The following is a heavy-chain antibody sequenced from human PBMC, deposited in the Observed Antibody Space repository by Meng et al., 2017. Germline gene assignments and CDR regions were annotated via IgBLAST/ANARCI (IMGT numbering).Heavy chain of an antibody. Sequence: ERVGSGGGLVKPGGSLSLSSAASGLTFSSYSMNGVSQAPGKGLEWVSSISSSSSYIYYADSVKGRFTISRDNAKNSLYLQMNSLRAEDTAVYYCARESLWFGVEQYYFDYWGQGTLVTVSS. J-gene: IGHJ4*02. CDR3: ARESLWFGVEQYYFDY. CDR2: ISSSSSYI. D-gene: IGHD3-10*01. CDR1: GLTFSSYS. V-gene: IGHV3-21*01.